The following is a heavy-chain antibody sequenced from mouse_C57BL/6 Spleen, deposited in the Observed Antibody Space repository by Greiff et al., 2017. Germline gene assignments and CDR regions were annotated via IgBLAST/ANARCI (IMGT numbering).Heavy chain of an antibody. CDR2: ISYGGSYT. J-gene: IGHJ2*01. D-gene: IGHD1-1*01. CDR1: GFTFSSYA. CDR3: ARDKGITTVVYFDY. Sequence: DVHLVESGGGLVKPGGSLKLSCAASGFTFSSYAMSWVRQTPEKRLEWVATISYGGSYTYYPDNVKGRFTISRDNAKNNLYLQMSHLKSEDTAMYYCARDKGITTVVYFDYWGQGTTLTVSS. V-gene: IGHV5-4*01.